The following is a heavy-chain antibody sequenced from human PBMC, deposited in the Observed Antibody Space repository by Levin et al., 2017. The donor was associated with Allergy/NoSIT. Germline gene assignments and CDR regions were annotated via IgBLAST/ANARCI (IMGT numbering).Heavy chain of an antibody. Sequence: GGSLRLSCAASGFTFSNYWMHWVRQAPGKGLVWVSRINSDGSTTSKADSVKGRFTISRDNAKSTLYLQMNSLRAEDTAVYYCATGTNYDFWSGYYRDAFDIWGQGTMVTVSS. J-gene: IGHJ3*02. CDR1: GFTFSNYW. CDR3: ATGTNYDFWSGYYRDAFDI. CDR2: INSDGSTT. V-gene: IGHV3-74*01. D-gene: IGHD3-3*01.